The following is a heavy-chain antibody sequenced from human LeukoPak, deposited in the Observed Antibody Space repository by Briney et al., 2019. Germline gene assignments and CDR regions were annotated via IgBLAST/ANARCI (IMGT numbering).Heavy chain of an antibody. CDR3: ARESVGASNFDY. CDR2: ISAYNGNT. D-gene: IGHD1-26*01. CDR1: GYTFTSYG. V-gene: IGHV1-18*01. Sequence: ASVKVSRKASGYTFTSYGISWVRQAPGQGLEWMGWISAYNGNTNYAQKLQGRVTMTTDTSTSTAYMELRSLRSDDTAVYYCARESVGASNFDYWGQGTLVTVSS. J-gene: IGHJ4*02.